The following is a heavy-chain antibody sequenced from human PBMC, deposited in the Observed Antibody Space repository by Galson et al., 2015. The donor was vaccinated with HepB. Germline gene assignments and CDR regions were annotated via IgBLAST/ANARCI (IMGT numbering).Heavy chain of an antibody. J-gene: IGHJ6*02. CDR3: ATCRGGSSCLRYYYYGMDV. CDR1: GYSFTSYW. V-gene: IGHV5-10-1*01. CDR2: IDPSDSYT. D-gene: IGHD6-13*01. Sequence: QSGAEVKKPGESLRISCKGSGYSFTSYWISWVRQMPGKGLEWMGRIDPSDSYTNYSPSFQGHVTISADKSISTAYQQWSSLKASDTAMYYCATCRGGSSCLRYYYYGMDVWGQGTTVTVSS.